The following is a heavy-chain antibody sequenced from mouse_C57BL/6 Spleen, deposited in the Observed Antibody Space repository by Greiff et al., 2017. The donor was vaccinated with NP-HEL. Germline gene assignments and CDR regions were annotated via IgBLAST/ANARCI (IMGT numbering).Heavy chain of an antibody. Sequence: QVQLQQPGAELVKPGASVKLSCKASGYTFTSYWMHWVKQRPGQGLEWIGMIHPNSGSTHYTEPFTSQATLTVDKSSSTAYMQLSSLTSEDSAVYYCARGYDGDYYAMDYWGQGTSVTVSS. CDR1: GYTFTSYW. D-gene: IGHD1-2*01. V-gene: IGHV1-64*01. J-gene: IGHJ4*01. CDR3: ARGYDGDYYAMDY. CDR2: IHPNSGST.